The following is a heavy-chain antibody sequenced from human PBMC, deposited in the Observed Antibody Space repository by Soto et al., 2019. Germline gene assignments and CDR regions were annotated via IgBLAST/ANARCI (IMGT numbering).Heavy chain of an antibody. CDR2: IYYSGST. V-gene: IGHV4-31*03. D-gene: IGHD3-22*01. CDR3: ARDHVGYYDSSGNRMGGLCDY. J-gene: IGHJ4*02. Sequence: QVQLQESGPGLVKPSQTLSLTCTVSGGSISSGGYYWSWIRQHPGKGLEWIGYIYYSGSTYYNPSLKSRFTISVDTSKNQFSLKLCSVTAADTAVYYCARDHVGYYDSSGNRMGGLCDYWGQGTLVTVAS. CDR1: GGSISSGGYY.